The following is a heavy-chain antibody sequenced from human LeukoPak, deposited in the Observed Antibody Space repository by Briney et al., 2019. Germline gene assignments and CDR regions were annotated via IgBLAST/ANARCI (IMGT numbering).Heavy chain of an antibody. Sequence: SETLSLTCTVSGGSISSYYWSWIRQPPGKGLEWIGYIYSSGSTNYNPSLKSRVTISVDTSKNQFSLKLSSVTAADTAVYYCARAEVAAARYGWFDPWGQGTLVTVSS. CDR2: IYSSGST. CDR3: ARAEVAAARYGWFDP. J-gene: IGHJ5*02. V-gene: IGHV4-59*01. D-gene: IGHD6-13*01. CDR1: GGSISSYY.